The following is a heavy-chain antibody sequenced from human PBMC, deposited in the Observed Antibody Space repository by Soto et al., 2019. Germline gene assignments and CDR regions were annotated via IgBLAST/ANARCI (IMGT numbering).Heavy chain of an antibody. Sequence: PSETLSLTCTVSGGSISSYYWSWIRQPPGKGLEWIGYIYYSGSTNYNPSLKSRVTISVDTSKNQFSLKLSSVTAAATAVYYCARDDSSGYYYRSWGQGTLVTVSS. D-gene: IGHD3-22*01. V-gene: IGHV4-59*01. CDR3: ARDDSSGYYYRS. J-gene: IGHJ5*02. CDR1: GGSISSYY. CDR2: IYYSGST.